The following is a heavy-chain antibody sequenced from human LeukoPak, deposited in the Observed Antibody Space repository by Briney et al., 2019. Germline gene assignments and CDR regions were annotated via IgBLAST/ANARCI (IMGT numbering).Heavy chain of an antibody. Sequence: GASVKVSCKASGGTFSNSAINWVRQAPGQGLEWMGGIIPIFDTANYAQKFQGRVTITADKSTSTAYMELSSLRSEDTAVYYCARVEAHIAVAGKTKYNWFDPWGQGTLVTVSS. CDR3: ARVEAHIAVAGKTKYNWFDP. CDR2: IIPIFDTA. J-gene: IGHJ5*02. D-gene: IGHD6-19*01. V-gene: IGHV1-69*06. CDR1: GGTFSNSA.